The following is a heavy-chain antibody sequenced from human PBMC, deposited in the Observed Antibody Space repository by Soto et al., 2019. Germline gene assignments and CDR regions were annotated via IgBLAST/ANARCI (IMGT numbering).Heavy chain of an antibody. CDR3: ATMGTPATGLYYFDY. Sequence: QVQLQESGPGLVKPSQTLSLTCTVSGGSISSGNYYWSWIRQPPGKGLEWIGFISYSGSTYCNASLKSRFTISVDTSKNQFSLNLSFVTAADTAVYYCATMGTPATGLYYFDYWGQGTLVTVSS. CDR1: GGSISSGNYY. V-gene: IGHV4-30-4*01. D-gene: IGHD1-7*01. J-gene: IGHJ4*02. CDR2: ISYSGST.